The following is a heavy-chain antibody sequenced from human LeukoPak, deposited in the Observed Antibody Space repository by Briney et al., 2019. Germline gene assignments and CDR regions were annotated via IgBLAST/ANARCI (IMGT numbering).Heavy chain of an antibody. V-gene: IGHV3-23*01. D-gene: IGHD3-10*01. CDR3: VKTVDMVRGVTSLDV. Sequence: GGSLRLSCAASGFTFSSYAMSWVRQAPGKGLEWVSGISGSGGSTYYADSVKGRFTISRDNFKNTLYLQMNSLRAEDTAVYYCVKTVDMVRGVTSLDVWGQGTTVTVSS. CDR1: GFTFSSYA. J-gene: IGHJ6*02. CDR2: ISGSGGST.